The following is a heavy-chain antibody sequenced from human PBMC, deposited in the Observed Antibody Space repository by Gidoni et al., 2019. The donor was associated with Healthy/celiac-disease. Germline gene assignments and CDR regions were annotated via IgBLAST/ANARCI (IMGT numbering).Heavy chain of an antibody. Sequence: EVQLVESGAVVVQPGGSLRLSCAASGFTLDEYAMHWVRQAPGKGLDWVSLISGDGGSTYYAEAEKGRFTISRDNSKNSLYLQMNSMRAEDTALYYCAKDMGYSSSWYFDYWGQGTLVTVSS. CDR1: GFTLDEYA. J-gene: IGHJ4*02. V-gene: IGHV3-43D*03. D-gene: IGHD6-13*01. CDR3: AKDMGYSSSWYFDY. CDR2: ISGDGGST.